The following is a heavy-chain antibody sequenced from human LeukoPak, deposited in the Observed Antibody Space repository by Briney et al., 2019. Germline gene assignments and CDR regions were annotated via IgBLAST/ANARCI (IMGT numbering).Heavy chain of an antibody. Sequence: PSETLSLTCTVSGVSISSYYLSWIRQPPGKGLEWFGYIYYSGSTKYNPSPKSRVTISVDTSKNQYSLKLSSVTAADTAVYYCARDLDGTTKPVGHYYYMDVWGRGTTVTVSS. CDR2: IYYSGST. V-gene: IGHV4-59*01. D-gene: IGHD1-1*01. J-gene: IGHJ6*03. CDR3: ARDLDGTTKPVGHYYYMDV. CDR1: GVSISSYY.